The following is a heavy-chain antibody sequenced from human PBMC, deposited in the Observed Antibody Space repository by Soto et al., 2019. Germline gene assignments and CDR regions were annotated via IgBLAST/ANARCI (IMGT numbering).Heavy chain of an antibody. Sequence: QVHLVQSGAEVKKPGASVKVSCKGSGYIFTTYGITWVRQAPGQGLEWMGWISAHNGNTNYAQKLQGRVTVTRDTSTGTAYMELRNLRSDDTAVYYCARGRYGDYWGQGALVTVSS. CDR2: ISAHNGNT. V-gene: IGHV1-18*01. CDR3: ARGRYGDY. J-gene: IGHJ4*02. D-gene: IGHD1-1*01. CDR1: GYIFTTYG.